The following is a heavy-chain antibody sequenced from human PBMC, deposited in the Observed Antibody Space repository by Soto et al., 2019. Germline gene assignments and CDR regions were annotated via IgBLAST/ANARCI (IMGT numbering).Heavy chain of an antibody. J-gene: IGHJ5*02. CDR2: IYPGDSDT. CDR1: GYSFTSYW. V-gene: IGHV5-51*01. D-gene: IGHD2-2*01. CDR3: ARQYCSSTSCYFNWFDP. Sequence: PGESLKISCKGSGYSFTSYWISWVRQMPGKGLEWMGIIYPGDSDTRYSPSFQGQVTISADKSISTAYLQWSSLKASDTAMYYCARQYCSSTSCYFNWFDPWGQGTLVTSPQ.